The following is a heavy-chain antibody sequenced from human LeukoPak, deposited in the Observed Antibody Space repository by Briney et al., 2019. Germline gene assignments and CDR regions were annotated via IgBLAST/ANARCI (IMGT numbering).Heavy chain of an antibody. D-gene: IGHD7-27*01. CDR1: GCTISSGGYY. J-gene: IGHJ4*02. CDR2: IYYSGST. V-gene: IGHV4-31*03. Sequence: SQTLSLTCTVSGCTISSGGYYWSWIRQPPGKGREWIRYIYYSGSTYYNPSLKSRVTISVDTSKNQFSLKLSSVTAADTAVYYCAREAGRTGDGPLDYWGQGTLVTVSS. CDR3: AREAGRTGDGPLDY.